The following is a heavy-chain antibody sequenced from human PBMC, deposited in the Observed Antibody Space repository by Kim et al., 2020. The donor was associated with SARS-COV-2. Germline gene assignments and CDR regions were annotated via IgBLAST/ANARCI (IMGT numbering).Heavy chain of an antibody. J-gene: IGHJ5*02. CDR1: GGSISSSSYY. D-gene: IGHD6-13*01. Sequence: SETLSLTCTVSGGSISSSSYYWGWIRQPPGKGLEWIGSIYYSGSTYYNPSLKSRVTISVDTSKNQFSLKLSSVTAADTAVYYCARHDSSSWYAAGNWFDPWGQGTLVTVSS. CDR3: ARHDSSSWYAAGNWFDP. V-gene: IGHV4-39*01. CDR2: IYYSGST.